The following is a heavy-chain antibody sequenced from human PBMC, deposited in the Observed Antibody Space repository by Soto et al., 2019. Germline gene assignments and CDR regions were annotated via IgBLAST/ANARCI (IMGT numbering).Heavy chain of an antibody. Sequence: QVEFVEAGGALVKPGGSLRLSCGASGFSFSDYYMSWIRQAPGKGLEWVSYISSSGSTIYYADSVKGRFTISRDNANNSLYLQMNSLRDEDTAVYYCARGGSESSAYFPWFDPWGQGTLVTVSS. D-gene: IGHD6-19*01. J-gene: IGHJ5*02. CDR1: GFSFSDYY. CDR3: ARGGSESSAYFPWFDP. CDR2: ISSSGSTI. V-gene: IGHV3-11*01.